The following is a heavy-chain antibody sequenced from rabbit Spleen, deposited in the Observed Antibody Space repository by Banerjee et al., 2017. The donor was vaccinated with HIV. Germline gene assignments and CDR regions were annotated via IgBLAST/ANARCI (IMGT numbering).Heavy chain of an antibody. V-gene: IGHV1S45*01. D-gene: IGHD1-1*01. CDR2: INAATAKP. CDR1: GFSFSSGYY. CDR3: ARDLVGVIGWNFYL. J-gene: IGHJ4*01. Sequence: QEQLEESGGGLVKPGASLTLTCKASGFSFSSGYYMSWVRQAPGKGLEWIACINAATAKPVYATWAKGRFTISRTSSTTVTLRMTSLTAADTATYFCARDLVGVIGWNFYLWGQGTLVTVS.